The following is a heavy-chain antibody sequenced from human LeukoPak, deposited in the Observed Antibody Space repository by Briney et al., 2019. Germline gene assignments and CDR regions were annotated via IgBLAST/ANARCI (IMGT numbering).Heavy chain of an antibody. CDR3: AGMPNGDSYGWFDF. Sequence: SETLSLTCTVSGGSISSGAYYWSWIRQYPGEGLEWIGYIYYRGRTNYNPSLKSRVTISLDTSKNQFSLNLISVTAADTAVYFCAGMPNGDSYGWFDFGDQGTLVTASS. J-gene: IGHJ4*02. D-gene: IGHD5-18*01. CDR1: GGSISSGAYY. CDR2: IYYRGRT. V-gene: IGHV4-31*03.